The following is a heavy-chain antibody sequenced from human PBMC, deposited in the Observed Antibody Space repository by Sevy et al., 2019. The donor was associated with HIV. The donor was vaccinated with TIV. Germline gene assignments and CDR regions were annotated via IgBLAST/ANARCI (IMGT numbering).Heavy chain of an antibody. D-gene: IGHD1-7*01. CDR3: ARDTLSGTSAY. Sequence: GGSLRLSCAASGFTFSAYVMNWVRQGPGKGLEWVSSISSSGRYIYYADSVQGRFTISRVNAEDSLYLQMNNLRAEDTAVYYCARDTLSGTSAYWGQGTLVTVSS. V-gene: IGHV3-21*01. J-gene: IGHJ4*02. CDR1: GFTFSAYV. CDR2: ISSSGRYI.